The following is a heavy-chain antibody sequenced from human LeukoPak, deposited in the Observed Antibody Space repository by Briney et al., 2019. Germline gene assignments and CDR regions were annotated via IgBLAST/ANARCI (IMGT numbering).Heavy chain of an antibody. CDR3: AKDLTYYYDSSGFPV. CDR2: ISDSGDSA. J-gene: IGHJ4*02. V-gene: IGHV3-23*01. CDR1: GFTFSSYA. Sequence: GGSLGLSCAASGFTFSSYAMSWVRQAPGKGLEWVSAISDSGDSAYYGGSVKGRFTISRDNSKNTLYLQMNSLRAEDTAVYYCAKDLTYYYDSSGFPVWGQGTLVTVSS. D-gene: IGHD3-22*01.